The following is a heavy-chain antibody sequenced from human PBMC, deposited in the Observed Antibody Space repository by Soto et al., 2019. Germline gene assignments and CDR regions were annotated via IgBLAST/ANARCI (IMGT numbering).Heavy chain of an antibody. CDR1: GGSISSSNW. J-gene: IGHJ4*02. CDR2: IYHSGST. CDR3: ARGMITFGGVIVIPGPFDY. V-gene: IGHV4-4*02. Sequence: PSETLSLTCAVSGGSISSSNWWSWVRQPPGKGLEWIGEIYHSGSTNYNPSLKSRVTISVDKSKNQFSLKLSSVTAADTAVYYCARGMITFGGVIVIPGPFDYWGQGTLVTVSS. D-gene: IGHD3-16*02.